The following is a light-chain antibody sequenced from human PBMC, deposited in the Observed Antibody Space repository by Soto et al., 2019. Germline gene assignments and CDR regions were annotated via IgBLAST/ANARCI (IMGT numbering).Light chain of an antibody. CDR3: SSYTSSRGMV. V-gene: IGLV2-14*01. Sequence: QSALTQPASVSGSPGQSITISCTGTSSDVGGYNYVSWYQQHPGKAPKLMIYEVSNRPSGVSNRFSGSKSGNTASLTISGLQAEDEADYYCSSYTSSRGMVFGGGTKLTVL. CDR2: EVS. J-gene: IGLJ2*01. CDR1: SSDVGGYNY.